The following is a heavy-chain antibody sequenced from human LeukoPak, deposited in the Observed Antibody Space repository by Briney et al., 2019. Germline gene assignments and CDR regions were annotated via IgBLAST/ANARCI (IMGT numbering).Heavy chain of an antibody. CDR1: GFTFSSYS. V-gene: IGHV3-21*01. CDR3: SGYRSGWTYYFDY. D-gene: IGHD6-19*01. Sequence: GGSLRLSCAASGFTFSSYSMNWVRQAPGKGLEWVSSISSSSSYIYYADSVKGRFTISRDNAKNSLYLQMNSLRAEDTAVYYCSGYRSGWTYYFDYWGQGTLVTVSS. J-gene: IGHJ4*02. CDR2: ISSSSSYI.